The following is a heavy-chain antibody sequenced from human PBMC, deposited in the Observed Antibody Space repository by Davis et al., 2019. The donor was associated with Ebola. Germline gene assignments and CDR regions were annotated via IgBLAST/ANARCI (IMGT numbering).Heavy chain of an antibody. Sequence: SETLSLTCSVSGDSITSAYFSWTWVRQPAGKGLEWIGHIYTSGSTKYNPSLESRVTMSLDTSKNHFSLRLKSVTAADTAIYFCARDRHDSSAYGSWGQGTLVTVSS. V-gene: IGHV4-61*09. J-gene: IGHJ4*02. D-gene: IGHD3-22*01. CDR1: GDSITSAYFS. CDR2: IYTSGST. CDR3: ARDRHDSSAYGS.